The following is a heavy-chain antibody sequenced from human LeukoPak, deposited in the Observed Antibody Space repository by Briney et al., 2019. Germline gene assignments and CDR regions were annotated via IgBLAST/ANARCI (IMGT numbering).Heavy chain of an antibody. CDR2: IYPGDSDT. J-gene: IGHJ5*02. Sequence: GESLKISCKGSGYSFTSHWIGWVRQMPGKGLEWMGIIYPGDSDTRYSPSFQGQVTISADKSISTAYLQWSSLKASDTAMYYCARRGSGWYGGYNWFDPWGQGTLVTVSS. D-gene: IGHD6-19*01. V-gene: IGHV5-51*01. CDR1: GYSFTSHW. CDR3: ARRGSGWYGGYNWFDP.